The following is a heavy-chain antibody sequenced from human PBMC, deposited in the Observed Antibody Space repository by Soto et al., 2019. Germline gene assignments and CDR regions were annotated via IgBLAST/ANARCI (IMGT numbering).Heavy chain of an antibody. V-gene: IGHV3-23*01. Sequence: GGSLRLSCAVSGLTFTSYAMTWVRQAPGKGLEWVSAISGSGGSEFYADSVKGRFTISRDNSKNTLYLQMKSLRAEDTALYYCAKGDTTMITDYYAMDVWGQGTTVTVSS. CDR2: ISGSGGSE. J-gene: IGHJ6*02. CDR3: AKGDTTMITDYYAMDV. CDR1: GLTFTSYA. D-gene: IGHD3-16*01.